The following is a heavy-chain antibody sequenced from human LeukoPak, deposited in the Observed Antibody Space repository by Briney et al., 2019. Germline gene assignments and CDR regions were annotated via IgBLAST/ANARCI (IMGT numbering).Heavy chain of an antibody. J-gene: IGHJ4*02. CDR1: VLPFSSYW. D-gene: IGHD3-9*01. CDR2: MNQNGSER. Sequence: PGGSLRLSCAASVLPFSSYWMTWVRQAPGKGLEGVANMNQNGSERYYVNSVKGRFTISRDNAKNSLYLQMGSLRVEDTGMYYCATHDFLTGYPYFDFWGQGTLVTVSS. CDR3: ATHDFLTGYPYFDF. V-gene: IGHV3-7*01.